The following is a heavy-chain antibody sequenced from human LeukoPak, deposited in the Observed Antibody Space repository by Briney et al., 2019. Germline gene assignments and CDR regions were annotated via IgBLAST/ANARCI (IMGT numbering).Heavy chain of an antibody. Sequence: PSETLSLTCTVSGGSISSSSYYWGWIRQPPGKGLEWIGSIYYSGSTYYNPSLKSRVTISVDTSKNQFSLKLSSVTAADTAVYYCAREGRDGYSLFDYWGQGTLVTVSS. CDR3: AREGRDGYSLFDY. V-gene: IGHV4-39*07. CDR1: GGSISSSSYY. D-gene: IGHD5-24*01. CDR2: IYYSGST. J-gene: IGHJ4*02.